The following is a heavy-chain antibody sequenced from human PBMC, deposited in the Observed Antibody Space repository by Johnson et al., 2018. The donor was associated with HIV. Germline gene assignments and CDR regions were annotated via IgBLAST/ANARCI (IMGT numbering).Heavy chain of an antibody. CDR2: ISWDGGST. Sequence: QLVESGGGVVRPGGSLRLSCAASGFTFDDYTMHWVRQAPGKGLEWVSLISWDGGSTYYADSVKGRFTISRDNSKNSLYLQMNSLRTEDTALYYCAKGIMITFGGVIVKPHAFDIWGQGTMVTVSS. CDR1: GFTFDDYT. J-gene: IGHJ3*02. D-gene: IGHD3-16*02. CDR3: AKGIMITFGGVIVKPHAFDI. V-gene: IGHV3-43*01.